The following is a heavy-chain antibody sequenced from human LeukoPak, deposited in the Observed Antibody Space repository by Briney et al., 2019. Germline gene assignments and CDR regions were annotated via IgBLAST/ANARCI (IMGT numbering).Heavy chain of an antibody. CDR2: MNPNSGNT. D-gene: IGHD3-22*01. V-gene: IGHV1-8*01. Sequence: ATVKVSCKASGYTFTSYDINWVRQATGQGLEWMGWMNPNSGNTGYAQKFQGRVTMTRNTSISTAYMELSSLRSEDTAVYYCARFTQYYYDSSGSWGQGTPVTVSS. J-gene: IGHJ5*02. CDR1: GYTFTSYD. CDR3: ARFTQYYYDSSGS.